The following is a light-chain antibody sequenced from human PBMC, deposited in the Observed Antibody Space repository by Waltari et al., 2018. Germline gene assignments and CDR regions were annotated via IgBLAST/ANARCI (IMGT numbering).Light chain of an antibody. CDR2: GVN. J-gene: IGLJ2*01. V-gene: IGLV1-40*01. CDR1: GSNIGAGYD. Sequence: QSVLTQPPSVSGAPGQRVTISCTGGGSNIGAGYDVHWYRQLPGKAPELLIYGVNNRPSGVPDRFFGSLSGTSASLAITGLQAEDEADYYCQSDDTSLSVVFGGGTKLTV. CDR3: QSDDTSLSVV.